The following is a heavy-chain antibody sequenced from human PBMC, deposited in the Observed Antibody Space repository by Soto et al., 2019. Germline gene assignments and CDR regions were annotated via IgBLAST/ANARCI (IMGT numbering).Heavy chain of an antibody. CDR3: ARQMVVAAINDAFDI. V-gene: IGHV5-51*01. D-gene: IGHD2-15*01. Sequence: GESLKISCKGSGYSFTSYWIGWVRQMPGKGLEWMGIIYPGDSDTRYSPSFQGQVTISADKSISTAYLQWSSLKASDTAMYYCARQMVVAAINDAFDIWGQGTMVTVSS. CDR2: IYPGDSDT. J-gene: IGHJ3*02. CDR1: GYSFTSYW.